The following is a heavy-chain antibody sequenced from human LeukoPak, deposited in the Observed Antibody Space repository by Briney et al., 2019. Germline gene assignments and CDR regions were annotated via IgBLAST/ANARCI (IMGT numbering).Heavy chain of an antibody. CDR2: ISGSGGST. CDR1: GFTFSSYA. D-gene: IGHD6-13*01. CDR3: AKLSLGIAAAAPVDY. J-gene: IGHJ4*02. Sequence: GGSLRLSCAVSGFTFSSYAMSWVRQAPGKGLEWVSAISGSGGSTYYADSVKGRFTISRDNSKNTLYLQMNSLRAEDTAVYYCAKLSLGIAAAAPVDYWGQGTLVTVSS. V-gene: IGHV3-23*01.